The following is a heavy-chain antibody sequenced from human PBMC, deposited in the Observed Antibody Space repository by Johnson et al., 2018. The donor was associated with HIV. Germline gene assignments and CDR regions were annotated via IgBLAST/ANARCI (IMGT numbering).Heavy chain of an antibody. CDR2: IKQDGSEK. J-gene: IGHJ3*02. CDR1: GFTFSSYG. CDR3: GRGRAFDI. V-gene: IGHV3-7*01. Sequence: VQLVESGGGVVQPGRSLRLSCAASGFTFSSYGMQWVRQAPGKGLEWVANIKQDGSEKYYVDSVKGRSIISRDNAKNSLYLQMNSLRAEDTAVYYCGRGRAFDIWGQGTMVTVSS.